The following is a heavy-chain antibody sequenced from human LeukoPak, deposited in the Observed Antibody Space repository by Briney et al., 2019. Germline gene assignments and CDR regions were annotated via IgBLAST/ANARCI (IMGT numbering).Heavy chain of an antibody. J-gene: IGHJ4*02. V-gene: IGHV4-34*01. D-gene: IGHD1-26*01. CDR1: GGSLSGYY. CDR3: ARESHWKWELPRYYFDY. Sequence: PSETPSLTLAVYGGSLSGYYWRWIRPPPREGLELIGENDHSGSTNYNPSLKSRVTISVDTSKNQFSLKLSSVTAADTAVYYCARESHWKWELPRYYFDYWGQGTLVTVSS. CDR2: NDHSGST.